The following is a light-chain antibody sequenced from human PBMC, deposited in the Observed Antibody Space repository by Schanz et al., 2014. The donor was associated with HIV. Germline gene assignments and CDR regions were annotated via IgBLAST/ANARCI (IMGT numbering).Light chain of an antibody. CDR3: TSYSASSDSAVYGPLV. J-gene: IGLJ2*01. CDR1: SGDVGSYNY. Sequence: QSALTQPASVSGSPGQSISISCTGTSGDVGSYNYVSWYQHHPGKAPKMVIYAVSNRPSGISNRFSGSKSGNTASLTISGLQVGDEANYFCTSYSASSDSAVYGPLVFGGGTKLTVL. V-gene: IGLV2-14*03. CDR2: AVS.